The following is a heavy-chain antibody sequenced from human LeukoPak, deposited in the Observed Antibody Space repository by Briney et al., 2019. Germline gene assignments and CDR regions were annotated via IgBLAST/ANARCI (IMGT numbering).Heavy chain of an antibody. CDR3: ARVYDSICFDF. V-gene: IGHV4-4*07. Sequence: SETLSLTCTVSGDSISSYYWSWIRQPAGKGLEWIGRVYASGSTNYNPSLKSRVTMSVDTSKNQFSLKLSSVTAADTAVYYCARVYDSICFDFWGQGTLVTVSS. D-gene: IGHD3-22*01. CDR1: GDSISSYY. CDR2: VYASGST. J-gene: IGHJ4*02.